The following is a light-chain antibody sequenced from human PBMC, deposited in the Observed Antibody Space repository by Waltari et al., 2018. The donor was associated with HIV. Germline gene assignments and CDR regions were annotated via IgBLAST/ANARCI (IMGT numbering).Light chain of an antibody. V-gene: IGKV3-20*01. CDR1: LTLSSRY. CDR3: QQYARSPFT. J-gene: IGKJ3*01. Sequence: EIVLTQSPGTLSLFPGEGATLSCRASLTLSSRYLAWYQQRPGQAPRLLIYNASNRAACIPERFSGSGSGTDFTLTISRLEPEDFAVYYCQQYARSPFTFGPGTKVDFK. CDR2: NAS.